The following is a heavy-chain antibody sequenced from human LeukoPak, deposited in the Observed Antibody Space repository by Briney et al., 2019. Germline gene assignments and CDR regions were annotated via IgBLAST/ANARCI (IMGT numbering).Heavy chain of an antibody. D-gene: IGHD3-22*01. CDR3: ARAPDYYDSSGYYEYFQH. J-gene: IGHJ1*01. CDR1: GFTFDDYG. V-gene: IGHV3-20*04. Sequence: PGGSLRLSRAASGFTFDDYGMSWVCQAPGKGLEWVSGINWNGGSTGYADAVKGRFTISRDNAKNSLYLQMNSLRAEDTALYYCARAPDYYDSSGYYEYFQHWGQGTLVTVSS. CDR2: INWNGGST.